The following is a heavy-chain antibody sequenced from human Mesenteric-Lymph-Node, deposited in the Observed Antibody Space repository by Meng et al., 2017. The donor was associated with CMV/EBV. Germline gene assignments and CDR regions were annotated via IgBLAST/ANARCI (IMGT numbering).Heavy chain of an antibody. V-gene: IGHV4-31*03. CDR1: GGSIDSSTYF. D-gene: IGHD4-17*01. CDR3: ARERLSNYFDC. Sequence: SETLSLTCSVSGGSIDSSTYFWGWVRQPPGKGLEWIGYIYYSGSTYYNPSLKSRVSMSVDTSKNQFSLHLNSVTAADTAVYYCARERLSNYFDCWGQGTLVTVSS. CDR2: IYYSGST. J-gene: IGHJ4*02.